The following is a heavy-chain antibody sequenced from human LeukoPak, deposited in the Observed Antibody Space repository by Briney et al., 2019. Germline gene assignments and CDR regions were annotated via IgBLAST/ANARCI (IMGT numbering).Heavy chain of an antibody. CDR2: AGWAGGTT. CDR3: AKELDTMFFDY. CDR1: GFNFHRYT. D-gene: IGHD3-10*02. J-gene: IGHJ4*02. Sequence: GGSLRLSCATSGFNFHRYTIHWVRQAPGKGLEWVSLAGWAGGTTYYSDSVRGRFTISRDSGRNSVYLQMNSLATDDTAFYFCAKELDTMFFDYWGQGALVTVSS. V-gene: IGHV3-43*01.